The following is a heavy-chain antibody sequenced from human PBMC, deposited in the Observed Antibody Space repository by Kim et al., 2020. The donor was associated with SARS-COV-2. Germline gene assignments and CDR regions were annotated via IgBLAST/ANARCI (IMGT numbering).Heavy chain of an antibody. V-gene: IGHV4-34*01. CDR2: INHSGST. D-gene: IGHD6-13*01. CDR1: GGSFSGYY. CDR3: ARRLGSSWYRFNGMDV. Sequence: SETLSLTCAVYGGSFSGYYWSWIRQPPGKGLEWVGEINHSGSTNYNPSLNSRVTISVDTSKNQFSLKLSSVTAADTAVYYCARRLGSSWYRFNGMDVWGQGTTVTVSS. J-gene: IGHJ6*02.